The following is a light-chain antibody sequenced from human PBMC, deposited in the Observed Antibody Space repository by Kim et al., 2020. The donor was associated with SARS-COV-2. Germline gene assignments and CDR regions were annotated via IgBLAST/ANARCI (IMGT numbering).Light chain of an antibody. CDR3: QAWDSSTARGV. Sequence: SSELTQPPSVSVSPGQTASITCSGDKLGDKYACWYQQKPGQSPVLVIYQDSKRPSGIPERFSGSNSGNTATLTISGTQAMDEADYYCQAWDSSTARGVFGTGTKVTVL. V-gene: IGLV3-1*01. J-gene: IGLJ1*01. CDR1: KLGDKY. CDR2: QDS.